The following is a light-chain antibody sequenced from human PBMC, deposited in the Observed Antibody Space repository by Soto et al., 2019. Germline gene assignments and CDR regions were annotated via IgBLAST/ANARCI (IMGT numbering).Light chain of an antibody. CDR2: GAS. CDR1: QSVPNNY. Sequence: IALTQSPGTVSLSPGKRATLSCRARQSVPNNYIAWYQHKPRQAPRLLIYGASRRATGIPDRFSGSGSGTEFTLTISTLAPEDSAMYYCQQYGASPFNFGQGSKLEIK. V-gene: IGKV3-20*01. CDR3: QQYGASPFN. J-gene: IGKJ2*01.